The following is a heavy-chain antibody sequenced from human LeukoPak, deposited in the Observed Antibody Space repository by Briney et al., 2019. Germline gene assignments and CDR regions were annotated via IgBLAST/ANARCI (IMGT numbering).Heavy chain of an antibody. CDR3: ARDGKRKSIAAAGIFAY. J-gene: IGHJ4*02. CDR1: GGPISSYY. Sequence: SETLSLTCTVSGGPISSYYWSWIRQPAGKGLEWIGRIYTSGSTNYNPSLKSRVTMSVDTSKNQFSLKLSSVTAADTAVYYCARDGKRKSIAAAGIFAYWGQGTLVTVSS. CDR2: IYTSGST. V-gene: IGHV4-4*07. D-gene: IGHD6-13*01.